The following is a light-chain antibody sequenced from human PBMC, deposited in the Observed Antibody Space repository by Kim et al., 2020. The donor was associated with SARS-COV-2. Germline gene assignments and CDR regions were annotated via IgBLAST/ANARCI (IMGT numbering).Light chain of an antibody. V-gene: IGLV1-47*01. CDR1: SSNIGRNY. Sequence: RVNISCSGSSSNIGRNYVYWYQQLPGAAPKLLIYENYQRPSGVPDRFSGSKSGTSASLAISGLRSEDEADYYCAAWDNSLSVHYVFGTGTKVTVL. CDR2: ENY. CDR3: AAWDNSLSVHYV. J-gene: IGLJ1*01.